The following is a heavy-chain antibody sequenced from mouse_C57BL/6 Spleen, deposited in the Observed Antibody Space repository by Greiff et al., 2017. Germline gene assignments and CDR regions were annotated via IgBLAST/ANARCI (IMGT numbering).Heavy chain of an antibody. D-gene: IGHD3-2*02. J-gene: IGHJ4*01. V-gene: IGHV1-64*01. Sequence: QVQLKQPGAELVKPGASVKLSCKASGYTFTSYWMHWVKQRPGQGLEWIGMIHPNSGSTNYNEKFKSKATLTVDKSSSTAYMQLSSLTSEDSAVYYCAKEDSSGSVRDAMDYWGQGTSVTVSS. CDR2: IHPNSGST. CDR1: GYTFTSYW. CDR3: AKEDSSGSVRDAMDY.